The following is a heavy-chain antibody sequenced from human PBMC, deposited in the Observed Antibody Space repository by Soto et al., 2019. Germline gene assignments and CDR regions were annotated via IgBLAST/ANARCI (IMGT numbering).Heavy chain of an antibody. CDR1: GFTFDDYA. CDR3: TRSIGPSCYSSFDY. CDR2: ISWNRGII. Sequence: EVQLVESGGGLVQPGRSLRLSCVASGFTFDDYAFHWVRQAPGKGLEWVSGISWNRGIIGYADSVQGRSTISRDNDKNSLYLQMNSRRGGDTAFYYCTRSIGPSCYSSFDYFGQGTLVTVSS. V-gene: IGHV3-9*01. D-gene: IGHD2-15*01. J-gene: IGHJ4*02.